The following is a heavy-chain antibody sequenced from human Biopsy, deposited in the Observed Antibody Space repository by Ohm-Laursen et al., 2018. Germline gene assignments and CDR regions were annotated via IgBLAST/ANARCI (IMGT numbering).Heavy chain of an antibody. Sequence: SLRLSCSASGFTFSSYSMNWVRQAPGKGLEWVSSISTSSTYIYYADSVKGRFSISRDDALNSLYLQMNSLRADDTAVYYCARDTRWSPYSMDVWGQGTTVTVSS. V-gene: IGHV3-21*04. J-gene: IGHJ6*02. CDR3: ARDTRWSPYSMDV. D-gene: IGHD4-23*01. CDR2: ISTSSTYI. CDR1: GFTFSSYS.